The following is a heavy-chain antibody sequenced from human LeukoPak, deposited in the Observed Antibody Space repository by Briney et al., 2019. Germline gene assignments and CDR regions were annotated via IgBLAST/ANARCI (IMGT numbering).Heavy chain of an antibody. D-gene: IGHD5-24*01. J-gene: IGHJ4*02. CDR2: INPDGSQK. Sequence: PGGSLRLSCAASGFSFSGSWMNWVRQAPGKGLEWVANINPDGSQKRFVDSVMGRFTMSRDNAKNSLYLQMNSLRSEDTAVFYCAAWTDRGYNFWGQGTLVIVSS. CDR1: GFSFSGSW. V-gene: IGHV3-7*01. CDR3: AAWTDRGYNF.